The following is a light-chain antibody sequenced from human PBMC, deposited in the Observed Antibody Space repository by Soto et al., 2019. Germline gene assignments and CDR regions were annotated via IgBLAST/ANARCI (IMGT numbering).Light chain of an antibody. CDR1: QTVRNN. J-gene: IGKJ4*01. CDR3: KHYYNTPPT. CDR2: GAY. V-gene: IGKV3-15*01. Sequence: EFVLTQSPGTLSLSPGERATLSCRASQTVRNNYLAWYQQKPGQAPRLLIYGAYTRATGIQARFSGSGSGTEFTLTISSLQAEDVAVYYCKHYYNTPPTFGGGTKVDIK.